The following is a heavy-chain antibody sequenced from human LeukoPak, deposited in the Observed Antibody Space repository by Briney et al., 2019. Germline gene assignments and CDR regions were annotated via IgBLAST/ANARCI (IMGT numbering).Heavy chain of an antibody. Sequence: GGSLRLSCAAFGFTFDDYGLSWVRQAPGKGLEWVSTINWNGGSTGYAVSVKGRFTISRDNAKNSLYLQMNSLRAEDTALYYCARVSDISVAAYFDYWGQGTLVTVSS. CDR3: ARVSDISVAAYFDY. CDR2: INWNGGST. CDR1: GFTFDDYG. J-gene: IGHJ4*02. V-gene: IGHV3-20*04. D-gene: IGHD6-19*01.